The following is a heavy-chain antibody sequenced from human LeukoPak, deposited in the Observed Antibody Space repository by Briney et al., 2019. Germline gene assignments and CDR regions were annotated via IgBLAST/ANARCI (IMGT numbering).Heavy chain of an antibody. J-gene: IGHJ4*02. Sequence: GSLRLSCAASGFTFSSYAMSWIRQPPGKGLEWIGEINHSGSTNYNPSLKSRVTISVDTSKNQFSLKLSSVTAADTAVYYCARGHYYGSGSQYEGFDYWGQGTLVTVSS. CDR2: INHSGST. CDR1: GFTFSSYA. V-gene: IGHV4-34*01. D-gene: IGHD3-10*01. CDR3: ARGHYYGSGSQYEGFDY.